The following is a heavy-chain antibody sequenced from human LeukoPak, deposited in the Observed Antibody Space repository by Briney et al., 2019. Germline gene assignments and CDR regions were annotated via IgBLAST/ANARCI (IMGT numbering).Heavy chain of an antibody. Sequence: GASVKVSCKASGYTFTGYYMHWVRQAPGQGLEWMGWINPNSGGTNYAQKFQGWVTMTRDTSISTAYMELSRLRSDDTAVYYCARATTRGYSYGYGYWGQGTLVTVSS. CDR1: GYTFTGYY. CDR3: ARATTRGYSYGYGY. V-gene: IGHV1-2*04. J-gene: IGHJ4*02. D-gene: IGHD5-18*01. CDR2: INPNSGGT.